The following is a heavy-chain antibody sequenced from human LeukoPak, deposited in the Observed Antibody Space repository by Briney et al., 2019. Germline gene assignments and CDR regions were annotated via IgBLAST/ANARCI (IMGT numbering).Heavy chain of an antibody. CDR3: AKEYGSGSYYYDH. D-gene: IGHD3-10*01. CDR1: GFTFSSYA. V-gene: IGHV3-23*01. Sequence: PGGSLRLSCAASGFTFSSYAMTWVRQAPGKGLEWVSAISGSGGSTHYADSVKGRFTISRDNSKNTLYLQMNSLRAEDTAVYYCAKEYGSGSYYYDHWGQGTLVTVSS. CDR2: ISGSGGST. J-gene: IGHJ4*02.